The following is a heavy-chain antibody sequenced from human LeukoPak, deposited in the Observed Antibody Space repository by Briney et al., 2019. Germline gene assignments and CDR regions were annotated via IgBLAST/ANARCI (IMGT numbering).Heavy chain of an antibody. D-gene: IGHD3-10*01. CDR1: GGSISSSSYY. CDR3: ARRIRYYYGSGSYSSPYFDY. V-gene: IGHV4-39*01. Sequence: SETLSLTCTVSGGSISSSSYYWGWNRQPPGKGLEWIGSIYYSGSTYYNPSLKSRVTISVDTSKNQFSLKLSSVTAADTAVYYCARRIRYYYGSGSYSSPYFDYWGQGTLVTVSS. CDR2: IYYSGST. J-gene: IGHJ4*02.